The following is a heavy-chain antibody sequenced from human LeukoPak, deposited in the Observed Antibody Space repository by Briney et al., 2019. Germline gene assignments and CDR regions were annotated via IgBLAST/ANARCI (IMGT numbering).Heavy chain of an antibody. D-gene: IGHD1-26*01. CDR2: ISGRADNT. CDR3: AKDAVGRPDYYYYMDV. J-gene: IGHJ6*03. CDR1: GFTFATYG. Sequence: PGGSLRLSCAASGFTFATYGMSWVRQAPGKGLEWVSIISGRADNTDYADSVKGRFTISRDNSKNTLYLQMNSLRAEDTAVYYCAKDAVGRPDYYYYMDVWGKGTTVTVSS. V-gene: IGHV3-23*01.